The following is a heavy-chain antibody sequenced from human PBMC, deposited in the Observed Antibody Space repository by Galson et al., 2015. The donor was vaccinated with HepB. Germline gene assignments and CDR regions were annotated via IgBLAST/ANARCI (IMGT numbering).Heavy chain of an antibody. J-gene: IGHJ4*02. Sequence: SLRLSCAASGFTFSSYAMHWVRQAPGKGLEWVGFIRSKAYGGTTEYAASVKGRFTISRDDSKSIAYLQMNSLKTEDTAVYYCTRDRAAAGTSNYWGQGTLVTVSS. D-gene: IGHD6-13*01. CDR2: IRSKAYGGTT. CDR3: TRDRAAAGTSNY. V-gene: IGHV3-49*04. CDR1: GFTFSSYA.